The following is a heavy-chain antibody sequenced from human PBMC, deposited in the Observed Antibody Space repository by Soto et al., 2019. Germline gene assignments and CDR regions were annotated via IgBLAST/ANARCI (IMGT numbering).Heavy chain of an antibody. V-gene: IGHV1-69*13. CDR3: ARAFGSLTVTTTFDY. J-gene: IGHJ4*02. D-gene: IGHD4-4*01. CDR2: IIPIFGTA. Sequence: ASVKVSCKASGGTFSSYAISWVRQAPGQGLEWMGGIIPIFGTANYAQKFQGRVTITADESTSTAYMELSSLRPEDTAVYYCARAFGSLTVTTTFDYWGQGTLVTVSS. CDR1: GGTFSSYA.